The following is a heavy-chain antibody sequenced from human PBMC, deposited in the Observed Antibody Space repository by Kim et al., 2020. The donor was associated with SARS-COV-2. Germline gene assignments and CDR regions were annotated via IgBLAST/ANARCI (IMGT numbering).Heavy chain of an antibody. CDR1: GFTFSSYA. Sequence: GGSLRLSCAASGFTFSSYAMHWVRQAPGKGLEWVAVISYDGSNKYYADSVKGRFTISRDNSKNTLYLQMNSLRAEDTAVYYCATTVTTTSNYYGMDVWGQGTTVTVSS. CDR2: ISYDGSNK. J-gene: IGHJ6*02. D-gene: IGHD4-17*01. CDR3: ATTVTTTSNYYGMDV. V-gene: IGHV3-30*04.